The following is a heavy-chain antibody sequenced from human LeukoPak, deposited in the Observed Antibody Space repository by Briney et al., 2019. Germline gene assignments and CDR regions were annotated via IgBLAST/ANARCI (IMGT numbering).Heavy chain of an antibody. CDR1: GFTVSSNY. CDR2: INADGSGT. CDR3: ARGYSNWYFNL. V-gene: IGHV3-74*01. D-gene: IGHD2-15*01. J-gene: IGHJ2*01. Sequence: GGSLRLSCAASGFTVSSNYMSWVRQAPGKGLVWVSRINADGSGTNYADSVKGRFTISRDNAKNTLYLQMDSLRAEDTAVYYCARGYSNWYFNLWGRGTLVTVSS.